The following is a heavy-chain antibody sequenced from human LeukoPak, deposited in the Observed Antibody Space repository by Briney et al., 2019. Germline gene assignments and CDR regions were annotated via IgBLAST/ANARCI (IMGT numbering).Heavy chain of an antibody. V-gene: IGHV3-7*03. CDR1: GFTFSSYW. D-gene: IGHD3-16*01. Sequence: GGSLRLSCAASGFTFSSYWMNWVRQAPGKGLEWVANIKEDGSEKYYVDSVKGRFTISRDNAKNSLYLQMNSLRAEDMALYYCAKGGGGRLIYYYYMDVWGKGTTVTVSS. CDR3: AKGGGGRLIYYYYMDV. J-gene: IGHJ6*03. CDR2: IKEDGSEK.